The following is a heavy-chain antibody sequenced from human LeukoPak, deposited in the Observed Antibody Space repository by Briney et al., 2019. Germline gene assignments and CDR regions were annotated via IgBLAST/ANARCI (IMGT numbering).Heavy chain of an antibody. CDR3: ARAQTTMVRGGRAFDI. Sequence: ASVTVSFTASGYTFTSYAMHWVRQAPGQRLEWMGWINAGNSNTKYSQKFQGRVTITRDTSASTAYMELSSLRSEDTAVYYCARAQTTMVRGGRAFDIWGQGTMVTVSS. CDR1: GYTFTSYA. J-gene: IGHJ3*02. D-gene: IGHD3-10*01. CDR2: INAGNSNT. V-gene: IGHV1-3*01.